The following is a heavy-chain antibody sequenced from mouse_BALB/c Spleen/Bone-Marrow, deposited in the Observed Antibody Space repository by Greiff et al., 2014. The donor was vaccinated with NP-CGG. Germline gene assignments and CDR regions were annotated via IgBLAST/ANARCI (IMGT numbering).Heavy chain of an antibody. V-gene: IGHV6-6*01. CDR1: GFTFSDTW. Sequence: EVQLVESGGGLVQPGGSMKLSCAASGFTFSDTWLDWVRQSPEKGPEWVAEIRTKADDYATYYAESVKGRFTISRDDSISSVYLQMNSLRAEDTGIYYCTPHPFDYWGQGTTLTVSS. CDR3: TPHPFDY. J-gene: IGHJ2*01. CDR2: IRTKADDYAT.